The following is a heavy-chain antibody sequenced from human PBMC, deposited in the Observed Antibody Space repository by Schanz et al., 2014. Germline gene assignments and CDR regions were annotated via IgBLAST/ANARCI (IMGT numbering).Heavy chain of an antibody. D-gene: IGHD3-10*01. CDR2: ISPYNGNT. Sequence: QVQLVQSGAEVKKPGASVKVSCKASGYTFTSYGITWVRQAPGQGLEWMGWISPYNGNTKYAPKVQGRVTVTTDTSTSTAYMELSSLTSDDTAVYFCARDYGGSGGNYVFDHWGQGTLVTVSS. J-gene: IGHJ4*02. V-gene: IGHV1-18*01. CDR3: ARDYGGSGGNYVFDH. CDR1: GYTFTSYG.